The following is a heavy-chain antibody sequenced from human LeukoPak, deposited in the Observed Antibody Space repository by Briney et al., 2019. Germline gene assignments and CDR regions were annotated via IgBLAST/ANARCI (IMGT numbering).Heavy chain of an antibody. CDR2: INHSGIT. V-gene: IGHV4-34*01. CDR3: ARDDNQLRKGFDY. Sequence: PSETLSLTCAVYGGSLSGYYRSWIRQPPGKGLEWIGEINHSGITNYNPSLKSRVAISVDTSKNHFSLKVSSVTAADTAVYYCARDDNQLRKGFDYWGQGTLVTVSS. CDR1: GGSLSGYY. J-gene: IGHJ4*02. D-gene: IGHD2-2*01.